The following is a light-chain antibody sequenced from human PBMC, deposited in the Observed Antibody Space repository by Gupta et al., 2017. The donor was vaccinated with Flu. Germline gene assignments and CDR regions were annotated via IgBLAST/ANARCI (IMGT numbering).Light chain of an antibody. CDR3: CSYAGGPWV. CDR2: DVS. CDR1: SSDVGGYNY. J-gene: IGLJ3*02. Sequence: QSALTQPRSVSGSPGQSVTIACTGTSSDVGGYNYVSWYQQHPGKAPTLMIYDVSNWPSGHRDRFSGSKSGNTASLTISGLQAEDEVDYYCCSYAGGPWVFGGGTKLTVL. V-gene: IGLV2-11*01.